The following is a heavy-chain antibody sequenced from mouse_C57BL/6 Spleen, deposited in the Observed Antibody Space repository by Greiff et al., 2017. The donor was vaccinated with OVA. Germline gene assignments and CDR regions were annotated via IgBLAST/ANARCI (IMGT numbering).Heavy chain of an antibody. Sequence: VQLQQSGPELVKPGASVKIPCKASGYTFTDYNMDWVKQSHGKSLEWIGDINPNNGGTIYNQKFKGKATLTVDKSSSTAYMELRSLTSEDTAVYYCARSEIITTVVDYFDYWGQGTTLTVSS. J-gene: IGHJ2*01. CDR1: GYTFTDYN. CDR2: INPNNGGT. D-gene: IGHD1-1*01. V-gene: IGHV1-18*01. CDR3: ARSEIITTVVDYFDY.